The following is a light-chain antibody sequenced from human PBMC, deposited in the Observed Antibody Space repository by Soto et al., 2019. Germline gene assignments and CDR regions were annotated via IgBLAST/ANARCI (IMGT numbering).Light chain of an antibody. Sequence: QSALTQPASVSGSPGQSITISCTGTNSDVGRYNLVSWYQQHPGKAPKLMIYEGSKRPSGVSNRFSGSKSGNTASLTISGLQAEDESDYYCCSYAGSSAYVFGTGTQLTVL. CDR3: CSYAGSSAYV. J-gene: IGLJ7*01. CDR2: EGS. CDR1: NSDVGRYNL. V-gene: IGLV2-23*01.